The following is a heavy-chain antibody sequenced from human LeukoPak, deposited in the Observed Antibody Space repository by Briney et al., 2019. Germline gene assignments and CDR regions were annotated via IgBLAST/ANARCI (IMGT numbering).Heavy chain of an antibody. CDR3: ARVNYSGNFYFDY. D-gene: IGHD4-23*01. V-gene: IGHV3-23*01. CDR1: GFTFSSYA. J-gene: IGHJ4*02. CDR2: ISGSGGST. Sequence: GGSLRLSCAASGFTFSSYAMSWVRQAPGKGLEWVSAISGSGGSTYADSVKGRFTISRDNSKNTLYLQMNSLRAEDTAIYYCARVNYSGNFYFDYWGQGTLVTVSS.